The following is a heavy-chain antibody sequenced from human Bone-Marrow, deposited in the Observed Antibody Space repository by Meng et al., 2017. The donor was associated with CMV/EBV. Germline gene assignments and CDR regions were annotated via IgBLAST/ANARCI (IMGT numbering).Heavy chain of an antibody. CDR1: GYTFTSFY. Sequence: ASVKVSCKASGYTFTSFYMNWVRQAPGQGLEWMGWINPNSGGTNYAQKFQGRVTMTRDTSISTAYMELSRLRSDDTAVYYCARSPPNIFGLIGAFDICGQGTIVVASS. CDR2: INPNSGGT. D-gene: IGHD3/OR15-3a*01. V-gene: IGHV1-2*02. CDR3: ARSPPNIFGLIGAFDI. J-gene: IGHJ3*02.